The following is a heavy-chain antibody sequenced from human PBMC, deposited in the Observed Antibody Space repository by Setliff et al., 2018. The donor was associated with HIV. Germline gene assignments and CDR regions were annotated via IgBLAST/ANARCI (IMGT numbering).Heavy chain of an antibody. Sequence: PGESLKISCAASGFNFNDYTMHWVRQGPGKTLEWVSLISWDRYTTNYADSVKGRFTISRDNSKNSLYLQMNSLRFEDTALYYCAKEGRTTSAFDVWGQGTMVTVSS. J-gene: IGHJ3*01. V-gene: IGHV3-43*01. CDR2: ISWDRYTT. D-gene: IGHD1-1*01. CDR3: AKEGRTTSAFDV. CDR1: GFNFNDYT.